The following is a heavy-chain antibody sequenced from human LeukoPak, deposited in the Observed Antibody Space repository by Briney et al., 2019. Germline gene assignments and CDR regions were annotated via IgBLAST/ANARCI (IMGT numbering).Heavy chain of an antibody. CDR3: TIDVVPGGADY. V-gene: IGHV3-9*02. CDR1: GVSSPDHA. Sequence: GRSLRLSCRASGVSSPDHAMHWVRQAPGKGLEWVSGIYWNGGRIDYADSVRGRFTVSRDNAKNSLYLQMNSLRAEDTALYYCTIDVVPGGADYWGQGTLVTVS. J-gene: IGHJ4*02. CDR2: IYWNGGRI. D-gene: IGHD2-2*01.